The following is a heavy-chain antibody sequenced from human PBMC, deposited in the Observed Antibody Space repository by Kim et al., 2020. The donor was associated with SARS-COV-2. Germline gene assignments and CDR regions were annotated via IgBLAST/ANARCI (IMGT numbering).Heavy chain of an antibody. J-gene: IGHJ4*02. V-gene: IGHV3-7*03. CDR1: GFTFSSYW. CDR3: ARDRYGDYVSDY. D-gene: IGHD4-17*01. Sequence: GGSLRLSCAASGFTFSSYWMSWVRQAPGKGLEWVANIKRDGSEKDYVDSVKGRFTISRDNAKNSLYLQMNSLRAEDTAVYYCARDRYGDYVSDYWGQGTLVTVSS. CDR2: IKRDGSEK.